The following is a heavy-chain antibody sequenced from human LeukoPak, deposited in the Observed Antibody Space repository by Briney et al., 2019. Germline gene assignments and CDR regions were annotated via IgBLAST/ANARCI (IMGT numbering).Heavy chain of an antibody. J-gene: IGHJ4*02. Sequence: PGGSLRLSCAASGFTFSSFGMHWVRQAPGKGLEWVAVIWYDGSNKYYADSVKGRFTISRDNSKSTLYLQMNSLRAEDTAVYYCARDSFGLQDSWGQGTLVTVSS. CDR2: IWYDGSNK. CDR3: ARDSFGLQDS. CDR1: GFTFSSFG. D-gene: IGHD3-10*01. V-gene: IGHV3-33*01.